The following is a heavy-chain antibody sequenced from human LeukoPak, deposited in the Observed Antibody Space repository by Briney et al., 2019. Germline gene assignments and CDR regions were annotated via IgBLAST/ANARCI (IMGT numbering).Heavy chain of an antibody. Sequence: GESLKISCKGSGYSFTSYWISWVRQMPGKGLEWMGRIDPSDSYTNYSPSFQGHVTISADKSISTAYLQWSSLKASDTAMYYCARHRGSIAAAGTPFDYWGQGTLVTASS. CDR3: ARHRGSIAAAGTPFDY. J-gene: IGHJ4*02. D-gene: IGHD6-13*01. CDR2: IDPSDSYT. V-gene: IGHV5-10-1*01. CDR1: GYSFTSYW.